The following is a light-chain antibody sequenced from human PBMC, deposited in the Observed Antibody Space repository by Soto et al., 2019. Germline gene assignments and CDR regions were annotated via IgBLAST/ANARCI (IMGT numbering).Light chain of an antibody. CDR3: QSYDSSLSGGV. Sequence: QAVVTQPPSVSGAPGQRVTISCTGSSSNIGAGYDVPWYQQLPGTAPKLLIYGNSNRPSGVPDRFSGSKSGTSASLAITGLQAEDEADYYCQSYDSSLSGGVFGGGTKLTVL. V-gene: IGLV1-40*01. CDR2: GNS. J-gene: IGLJ3*02. CDR1: SSNIGAGYD.